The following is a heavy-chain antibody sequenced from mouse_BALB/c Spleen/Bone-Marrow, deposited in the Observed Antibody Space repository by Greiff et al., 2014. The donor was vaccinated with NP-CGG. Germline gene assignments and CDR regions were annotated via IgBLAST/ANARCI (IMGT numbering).Heavy chain of an antibody. CDR1: GFNIKDTF. J-gene: IGHJ1*01. Sequence: EVQLQQSGAELVKPGASVKLSCTASGFNIKDTFMHWVKQRPEQGLEWIGRIDPANGDTKYDPKFQGKAPITADTSSNTAYLHLSSLTSEDTAVYYCTKPSFYYGSSYWYFDVWGAGTTVTVSS. CDR2: IDPANGDT. V-gene: IGHV14-3*02. CDR3: TKPSFYYGSSYWYFDV. D-gene: IGHD1-1*01.